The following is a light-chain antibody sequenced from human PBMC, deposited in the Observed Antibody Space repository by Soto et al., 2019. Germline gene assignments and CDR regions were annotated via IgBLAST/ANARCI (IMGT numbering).Light chain of an antibody. V-gene: IGKV1-5*01. CDR2: DAS. CDR3: QQYNSYSWT. J-gene: IGKJ1*01. CDR1: QSISSW. Sequence: DTKMNQSPSTLSASVGDRVTVPCRASQSISSWLAWYQQKPGKAPKLLIYDASSLESGVPSRFSGSGSGTEFTLTISSLQPDDFATYYCQQYNSYSWTVGQGTKVDIK.